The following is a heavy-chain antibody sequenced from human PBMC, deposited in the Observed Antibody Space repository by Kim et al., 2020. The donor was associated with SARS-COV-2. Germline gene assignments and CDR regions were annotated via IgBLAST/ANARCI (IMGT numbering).Heavy chain of an antibody. Sequence: GGSLRLSCAASGFTFSSYSMNWVRQAPGKGLEWVSSISSSSSYIYYADSVKGRFTISRDNAKNSLYLQMNSLRAEDTAVYYCARDQFLDCSGGSCQNWFDPWGQGTLVTVSS. D-gene: IGHD2-15*01. CDR3: ARDQFLDCSGGSCQNWFDP. CDR1: GFTFSSYS. CDR2: ISSSSSYI. J-gene: IGHJ5*02. V-gene: IGHV3-21*01.